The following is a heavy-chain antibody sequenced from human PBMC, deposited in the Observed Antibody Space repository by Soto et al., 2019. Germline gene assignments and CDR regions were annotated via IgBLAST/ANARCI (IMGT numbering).Heavy chain of an antibody. V-gene: IGHV4-34*01. J-gene: IGHJ4*02. D-gene: IGHD3-10*01. Sequence: QVQLQQWGAGLLKPSETLSLTCAVFGGSFSGYYWNWIRQPPGKGLEWIGEINHSGSTNYNPSLKSRVTISVDTSKNQFSLKLSSVTAADTAVYDCARGYGRNFDYWGQGTLVTVSS. CDR1: GGSFSGYY. CDR2: INHSGST. CDR3: ARGYGRNFDY.